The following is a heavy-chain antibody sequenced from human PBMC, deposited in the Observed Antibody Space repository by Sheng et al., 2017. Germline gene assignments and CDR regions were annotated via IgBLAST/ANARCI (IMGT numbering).Heavy chain of an antibody. J-gene: IGHJ4*02. Sequence: QLQLQESGPGLVKPSETLSLKCSVSGDSIISSRYYWAWVRQPPGKGLEWIGSVHDSGRTFYNPSLESRVFMSSDTSTNHISLRVMSVTAADTAVYYCYESRRPAPVFDVWGQGILVAVSS. CDR3: YESRRPAPVFDV. D-gene: IGHD3-3*01. CDR2: VHDSGRT. CDR1: GDSIISSRYY. V-gene: IGHV4-39*02.